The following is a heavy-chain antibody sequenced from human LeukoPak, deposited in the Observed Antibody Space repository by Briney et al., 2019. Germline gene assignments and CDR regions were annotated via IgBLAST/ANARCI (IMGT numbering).Heavy chain of an antibody. J-gene: IGHJ4*02. CDR3: VKDSPPRYSGSPPAY. CDR2: INKDGGEK. Sequence: GGSLRLSCAASGFTFSSYWMSWVRQAPGKGLEWVASINKDGGEKYYVDSVKGQFTISRDNAKNSLYLQMNSLRADDTAVYYCVKDSPPRYSGSPPAYWGQGTLVTVSS. D-gene: IGHD1-26*01. CDR1: GFTFSSYW. V-gene: IGHV3-7*03.